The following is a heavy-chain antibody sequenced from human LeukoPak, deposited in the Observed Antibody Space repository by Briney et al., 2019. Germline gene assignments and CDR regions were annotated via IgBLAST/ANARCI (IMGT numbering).Heavy chain of an antibody. CDR2: ISSSSSYI. J-gene: IGHJ4*02. CDR3: ARASAGYAPYFDY. D-gene: IGHD6-13*01. Sequence: PGGSLRLSCAASGFTFSSYSMNWVRQAPGKGLEWVSSISSSSSYIYYADSVKGRFTISRDNAKNSLYLQMNSLRAEDTAVYYCARASAGYAPYFDYWGQGTLVTVSS. V-gene: IGHV3-21*01. CDR1: GFTFSSYS.